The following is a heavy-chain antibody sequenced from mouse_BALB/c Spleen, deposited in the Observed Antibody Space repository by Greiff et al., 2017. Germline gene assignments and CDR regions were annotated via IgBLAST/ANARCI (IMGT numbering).Heavy chain of an antibody. CDR3: ARHKDDYDEGYYAMDY. CDR1: GFTFSSYT. CDR2: ISNGGGST. V-gene: IGHV5-12-2*01. Sequence: EVKLMESGGGLVQPGGSLKLSCAASGFTFSSYTMSWVRQTPEKRLEWVAYISNGGGSTYYPDTVKGRFTISRDNAKNTLYLQMSSLKSEDTAMYYCARHKDDYDEGYYAMDYWGQGTSVTVSS. J-gene: IGHJ4*01. D-gene: IGHD2-4*01.